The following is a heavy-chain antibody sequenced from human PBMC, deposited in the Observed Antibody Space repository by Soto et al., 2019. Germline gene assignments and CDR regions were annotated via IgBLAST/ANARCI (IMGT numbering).Heavy chain of an antibody. CDR1: GFTFSSYW. D-gene: IGHD4-17*01. J-gene: IGHJ4*02. CDR2: IKQDGSEK. Sequence: EVQLVESGGGLVQPGGSLRLSCAASGFTFSSYWMSWVRQAPGKGLEWVANIKQDGSEKYYVDSVKGRFTISRDNAKNSQYLQMNSLRAEDTAVYYCASSIDYGDYMYYFDYWGQGTLVTVSS. V-gene: IGHV3-7*01. CDR3: ASSIDYGDYMYYFDY.